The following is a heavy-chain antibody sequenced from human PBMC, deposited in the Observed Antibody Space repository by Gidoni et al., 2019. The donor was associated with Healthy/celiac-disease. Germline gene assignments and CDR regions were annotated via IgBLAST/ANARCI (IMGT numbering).Heavy chain of an antibody. Sequence: QVQLVESGGGVVQPGRSLRLSCAASGFPFSSYAMHWVRQAPGKGLEWVAVISYDGSNKYYADSVKGRFTISRDNSKNTLYLQMNSLRAEDTAVYYCARVLAAAGTTSGIMDVWGQGTTVTVSS. V-gene: IGHV3-30-3*01. CDR3: ARVLAAAGTTSGIMDV. CDR1: GFPFSSYA. D-gene: IGHD6-13*01. CDR2: ISYDGSNK. J-gene: IGHJ6*02.